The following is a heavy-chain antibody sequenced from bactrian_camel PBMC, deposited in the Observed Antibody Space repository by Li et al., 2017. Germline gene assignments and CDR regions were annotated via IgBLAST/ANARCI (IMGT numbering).Heavy chain of an antibody. D-gene: IGHD5*01. J-gene: IGHJ4*01. CDR3: AADRKYGFYYDCAPDRRVGW. V-gene: IGHV3S53*01. Sequence: HVQLVESGGDSVQIGGSLRLSCKVSAEHYRTCSMGWYRQAPGKERRLVSAIRSDGSTWYRDSVKGRFTISQDNAKSTVYLQMNSLKPEDTAVYVCAADRKYGFYYDCAPDRRVGWWGQGTQVTVS. CDR2: IRSDGST. CDR1: AEHYRTCS.